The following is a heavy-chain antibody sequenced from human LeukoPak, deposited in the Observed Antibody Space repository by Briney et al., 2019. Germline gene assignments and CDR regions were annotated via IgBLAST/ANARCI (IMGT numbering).Heavy chain of an antibody. CDR1: GYTFTSHD. Sequence: ASVKVSCKASGYTFTSHDFNWLRQATGQGPEWMGWMNPNSGNTGYAQKFQGRVTMTRNTSISTAYMELSSLRSEDTAVYYCARDTLPAAPGDDYYYGMDVWGQGTTVTVSS. CDR3: ARDTLPAAPGDDYYYGMDV. V-gene: IGHV1-8*01. J-gene: IGHJ6*02. D-gene: IGHD2-2*01. CDR2: MNPNSGNT.